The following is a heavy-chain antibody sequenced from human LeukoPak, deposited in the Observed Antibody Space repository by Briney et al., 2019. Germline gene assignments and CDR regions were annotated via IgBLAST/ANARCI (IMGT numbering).Heavy chain of an antibody. V-gene: IGHV3-49*04. J-gene: IGHJ5*02. Sequence: GGSLRLSCTASGFTFGDYAMSWVRQAPGKGLEWVGFIRSKAYGGTTEYAASVKGRFTISRDDSKSIAYLQMNSLKTEDTAVYYCTRDMGPLLWFGESSGSWFDPWGQGTLVTVSS. CDR1: GFTFGDYA. D-gene: IGHD3-10*01. CDR3: TRDMGPLLWFGESSGSWFDP. CDR2: IRSKAYGGTT.